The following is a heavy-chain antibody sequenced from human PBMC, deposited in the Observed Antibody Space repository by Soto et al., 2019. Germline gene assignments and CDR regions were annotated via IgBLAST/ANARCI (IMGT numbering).Heavy chain of an antibody. CDR2: ISGNGGT. CDR1: GFTFSIYA. CDR3: ASSPVYYDFWSGYYNYYYGMDV. V-gene: IGHV3-23*01. D-gene: IGHD3-3*01. Sequence: EVQLLESGGGLVQPGGSLRLSCAASGFTFSIYAISWVRQIPGKGLEWVSTISGNGGTSYADFVRGRFTISRDNSKNTLYLQMNSLRAEDTAVYYCASSPVYYDFWSGYYNYYYGMDVWGQGTTVTVSS. J-gene: IGHJ6*02.